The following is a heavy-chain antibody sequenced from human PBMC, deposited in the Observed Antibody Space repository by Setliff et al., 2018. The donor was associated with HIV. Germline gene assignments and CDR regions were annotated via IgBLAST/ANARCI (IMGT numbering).Heavy chain of an antibody. CDR3: ARGHRTSDAFDV. J-gene: IGHJ3*01. Sequence: GASVKVSCKASGYTFTGYNLHWLRQAPGQGLEWMGVINPGSGATIYAQRFQGRFTISRDNSKNTLDLQMNSLRVDDTAIYYCARGHRTSDAFDVWGQGTMVTVSS. CDR1: GYTFTGYN. CDR2: INPGSGAT. V-gene: IGHV1-46*01. D-gene: IGHD2-2*01.